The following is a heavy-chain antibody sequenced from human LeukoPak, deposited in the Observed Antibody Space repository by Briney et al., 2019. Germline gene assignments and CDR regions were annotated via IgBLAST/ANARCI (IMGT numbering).Heavy chain of an antibody. Sequence: SETLSLTCTVSGGSISSHYWSWIRQPPGKGLEWIGYIYYSGSTNYNPSLKSRVTISVDTSKNQFSLKLSSVTAADTAVYYCARYVGKYSYGYSDLDYWGQGILVTVSS. CDR1: GGSISSHY. CDR2: IYYSGST. J-gene: IGHJ4*02. D-gene: IGHD5-18*01. V-gene: IGHV4-59*11. CDR3: ARYVGKYSYGYSDLDY.